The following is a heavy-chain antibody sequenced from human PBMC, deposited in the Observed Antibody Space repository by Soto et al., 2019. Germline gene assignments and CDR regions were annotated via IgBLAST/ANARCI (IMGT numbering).Heavy chain of an antibody. CDR1: GFTFSGSG. Sequence: EVQLVESGGGLVQPGGSLKLSCAASGFTFSGSGIHWVRQASGKGLEWVGRIRSKPSNYATAYATSVKGRFTIPRDDSRNTAYLQMASLKTEDTAMYYCTRVETTPFDYWGQGTLVTVSS. CDR3: TRVETTPFDY. V-gene: IGHV3-73*02. CDR2: IRSKPSNYAT. J-gene: IGHJ4*02. D-gene: IGHD1-26*01.